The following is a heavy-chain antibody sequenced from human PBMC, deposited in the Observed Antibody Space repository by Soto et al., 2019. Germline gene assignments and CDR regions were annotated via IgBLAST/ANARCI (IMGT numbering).Heavy chain of an antibody. CDR3: AMSYTSSITGTSPAFDY. CDR2: IYYSGST. V-gene: IGHV4-34*01. J-gene: IGHJ4*02. CDR1: GGAFSGSY. Sequence: SETLSLTCAVYGGAFSGSYWTWVRQPPGKGLEWIGSIYYSGSTYYHPSLKSRVTISVDTSKNQFSLKLSSVTAADTAVYYCAMSYTSSITGTSPAFDYWGQGTLVTVSS. D-gene: IGHD1-7*01.